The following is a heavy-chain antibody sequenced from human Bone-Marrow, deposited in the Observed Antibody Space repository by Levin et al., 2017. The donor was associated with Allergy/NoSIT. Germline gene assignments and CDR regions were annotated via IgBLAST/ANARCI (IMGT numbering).Heavy chain of an antibody. CDR2: ISGSGGST. CDR3: APLTAGIAARNVFDY. D-gene: IGHD6-6*01. CDR1: GFTFSSYA. J-gene: IGHJ4*02. V-gene: IGHV3-23*01. Sequence: GGSLRLSCAASGFTFSSYAMSWVRQAPGKGLEWVSAISGSGGSTYYADSVKGRFTISRDNSKNTLYLQMNSLRAEDTAVYYCAPLTAGIAARNVFDYWGQGTLVTVSS.